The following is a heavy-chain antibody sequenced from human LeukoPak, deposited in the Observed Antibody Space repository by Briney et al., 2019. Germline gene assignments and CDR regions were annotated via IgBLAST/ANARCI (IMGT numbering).Heavy chain of an antibody. CDR3: AKDTRRGYNFGYDQFAY. V-gene: IGHV3-23*01. Sequence: GGSLRLSCAASGFTFSSYAMSWVRQAPGKGLEWVSLISGSGGSTYYADSVKGRFTISRDNSKNTVSLQMNSLTAEDTALYYCAKDTRRGYNFGYDQFAYWGQGTLVTVSS. J-gene: IGHJ4*02. D-gene: IGHD5-18*01. CDR2: ISGSGGST. CDR1: GFTFSSYA.